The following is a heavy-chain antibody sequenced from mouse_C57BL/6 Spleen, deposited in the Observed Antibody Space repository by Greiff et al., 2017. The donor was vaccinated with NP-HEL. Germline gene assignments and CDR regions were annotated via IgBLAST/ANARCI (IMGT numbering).Heavy chain of an antibody. D-gene: IGHD1-1*01. CDR2: IDPSDSYT. J-gene: IGHJ3*01. V-gene: IGHV1-69*01. CDR1: GYTFTSYW. Sequence: QVQLQQPGAELVMPGASVKLSCKASGYTFTSYWMHWVKQRPGQGLEWIGEIDPSDSYTNYNQKFKGKSTLTVDKSSSTAYMQLSSLTSEDSAVYYCAKYRCGSSAWFAYWGQGTLVTVSA. CDR3: AKYRCGSSAWFAY.